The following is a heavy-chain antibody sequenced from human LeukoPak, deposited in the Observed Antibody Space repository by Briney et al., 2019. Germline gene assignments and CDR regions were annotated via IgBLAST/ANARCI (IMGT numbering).Heavy chain of an antibody. CDR3: ASLSGLELHYYYYYMDV. Sequence: GGSLRLSCAASGFTFSSYSMNWVRQAPGKGLEWVSYISSSSSTIYYADSVKGRFTISRDNAKNSLYLQMNSLRAEDTAVYYCASLSGLELHYYYYYMDVWGKGTTVTVSS. D-gene: IGHD1-7*01. V-gene: IGHV3-48*04. CDR1: GFTFSSYS. J-gene: IGHJ6*03. CDR2: ISSSSSTI.